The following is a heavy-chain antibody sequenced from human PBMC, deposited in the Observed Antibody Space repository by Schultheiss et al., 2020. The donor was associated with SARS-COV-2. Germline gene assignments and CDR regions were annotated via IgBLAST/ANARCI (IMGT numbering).Heavy chain of an antibody. J-gene: IGHJ3*02. CDR1: GGSISSGDYY. Sequence: SETLSLTCTVSGGSISSGDYYWSWIRQHPGKGLEWIGYIYYSGSTYYNPSLESRVTISVDTSKNQFSLQLSSVTAADTAVYYCARGPGRELLTRDAFDIWGQGTMVTVSS. CDR2: IYYSGST. CDR3: ARGPGRELLTRDAFDI. D-gene: IGHD1-7*01. V-gene: IGHV4-31*03.